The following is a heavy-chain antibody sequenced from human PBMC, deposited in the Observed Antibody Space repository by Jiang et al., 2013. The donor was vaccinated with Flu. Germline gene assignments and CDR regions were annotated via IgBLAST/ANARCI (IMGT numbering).Heavy chain of an antibody. Sequence: SGAEVKKPGASVKVSCETSGFRYAAYAISWVRQAPGQGLEWMGWINYHNGDTKYAQTFEDRVTMTTNTFMRTAYMELRNLRSDDTAIYYCARGTLKSPLYLARRLYFGLDVWGQGTSVTVS. CDR3: ARGTLKSPLYLARRLYFGLDV. V-gene: IGHV1-18*04. J-gene: IGHJ6*02. CDR1: GFRYAAYA. CDR2: INYHNGDT. D-gene: IGHD3-9*01.